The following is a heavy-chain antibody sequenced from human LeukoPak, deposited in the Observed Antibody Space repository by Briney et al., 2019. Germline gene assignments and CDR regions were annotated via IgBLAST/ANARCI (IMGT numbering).Heavy chain of an antibody. CDR1: GGSISSHY. CDR2: IYTSGST. J-gene: IGHJ4*02. D-gene: IGHD2-21*01. Sequence: SETLSPTCTVSGGSISSHYWSCIRQPAGKGLEWIGRIYTSGSTNYNPSLKSRVTMSVDTSKNQFSLKLSSVTAADTAVYYCARAFDFYQIYDYCGQGTLVTVSS. V-gene: IGHV4-4*07. CDR3: ARAFDFYQIYDY.